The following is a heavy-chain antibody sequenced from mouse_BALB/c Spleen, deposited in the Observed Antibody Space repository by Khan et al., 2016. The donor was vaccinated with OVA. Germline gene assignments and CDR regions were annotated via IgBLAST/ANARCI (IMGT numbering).Heavy chain of an antibody. J-gene: IGHJ4*01. CDR2: IWGGGGT. CDR1: EFSLSRYN. D-gene: IGHD2-14*01. Sequence: VMLVESGPGLVAPSQSLSITCTVSEFSLSRYNIHWVRQPPGKGLEWLGMIWGGGGTDYNSALKSRLSISKDNSKRQVFLKMNSLQTDDTAMYYCARAYYRYDGYYAMDYWGQGTSVTVSS. CDR3: ARAYYRYDGYYAMDY. V-gene: IGHV2-6-4*01.